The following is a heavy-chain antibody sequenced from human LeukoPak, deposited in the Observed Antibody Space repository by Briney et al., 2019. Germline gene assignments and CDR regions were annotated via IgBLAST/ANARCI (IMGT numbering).Heavy chain of an antibody. V-gene: IGHV4-4*07. CDR3: ARGFLGDYFGSGSYYVFDY. Sequence: KPSETLSLTCTVSGGSISSYYWSWIRQPAGKGLEWIGRIYTSGSTNYNPSLKSRVTMSVDTSKNQFSLKLSSVTAADTAVYYCARGFLGDYFGSGSYYVFDYWGQGTLVTVSS. J-gene: IGHJ4*02. CDR2: IYTSGST. CDR1: GGSISSYY. D-gene: IGHD3-10*01.